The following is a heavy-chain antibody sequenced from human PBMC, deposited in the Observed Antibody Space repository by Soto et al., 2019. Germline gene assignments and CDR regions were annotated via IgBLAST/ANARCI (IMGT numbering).Heavy chain of an antibody. D-gene: IGHD3-22*01. J-gene: IGHJ3*02. CDR1: GGSVSSGSYY. Sequence: PSETLSLTCTVSGGSVSSGSYYWSWIRQPPGKGMEWIGYIYYSGSTNYNTSIKSRVTISVDTSKKQYSLKLSTETAADTAVYYCARTYYYDSSGYYPNAFDIWGQGTMVT. V-gene: IGHV4-61*01. CDR2: IYYSGST. CDR3: ARTYYYDSSGYYPNAFDI.